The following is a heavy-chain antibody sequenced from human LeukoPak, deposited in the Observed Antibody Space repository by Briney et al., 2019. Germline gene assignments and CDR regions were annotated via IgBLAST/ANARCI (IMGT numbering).Heavy chain of an antibody. Sequence: SGPTLMKPTQTLTLTCTFSGFSLRTSGVGVGWIRQPPGKALEWLALIYLDDDKRYSPSLKSRLTITKDTSKHQVVLTMTNMDPVDTATYYCAHSPLGYCSSTSCTYYYYFDYWGQGTLVTVSS. CDR3: AHSPLGYCSSTSCTYYYYFDY. V-gene: IGHV2-5*02. CDR1: GFSLRTSGVG. CDR2: IYLDDDK. J-gene: IGHJ4*02. D-gene: IGHD2-2*01.